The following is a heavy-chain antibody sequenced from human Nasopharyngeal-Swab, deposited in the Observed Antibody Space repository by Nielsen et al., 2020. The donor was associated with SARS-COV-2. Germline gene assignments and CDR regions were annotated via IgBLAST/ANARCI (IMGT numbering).Heavy chain of an antibody. D-gene: IGHD2-15*01. CDR3: ARAVSYCSGDRCPFDP. V-gene: IGHV3-66*01. Sequence: GESLKISCAASGFSVSSNQMTWVRQASGRGLEWVSLIFAGGDTYYADFVKGRFTVSRDNSKNTVFLQLTHLRAEDTAVYFCARAVSYCSGDRCPFDPWGQGTQVTVSS. CDR2: IFAGGDT. J-gene: IGHJ5*02. CDR1: GFSVSSNQ.